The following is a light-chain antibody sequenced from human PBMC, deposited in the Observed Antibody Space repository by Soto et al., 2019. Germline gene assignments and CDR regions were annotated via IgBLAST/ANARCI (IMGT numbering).Light chain of an antibody. V-gene: IGKV3-15*01. Sequence: TVMTQSPATLSVSPGERVTLSCGASQSISNNLAWYQQKPGQAPRLLIYGASTRATGTPARFSGSGSGTEFTLTISSLQSGDFAVYYCQQYHDWPPFTFGGGTKVDIK. CDR2: GAS. CDR1: QSISNN. J-gene: IGKJ4*01. CDR3: QQYHDWPPFT.